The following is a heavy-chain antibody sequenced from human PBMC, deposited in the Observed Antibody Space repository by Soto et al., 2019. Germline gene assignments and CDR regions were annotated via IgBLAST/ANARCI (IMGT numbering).Heavy chain of an antibody. CDR1: GGSFSGYY. CDR2: INHSGST. D-gene: IGHD1-20*01. Sequence: SETLSLTCAVYGGSFSGYYWSWIRQPPGKGLEWIGEINHSGSTNYNPSLKSRVTISVDTSKNQFSLKLSSVTAADTAVYYCARAITGTGGYYYMDVWGKGTTVTVSS. J-gene: IGHJ6*03. CDR3: ARAITGTGGYYYMDV. V-gene: IGHV4-34*01.